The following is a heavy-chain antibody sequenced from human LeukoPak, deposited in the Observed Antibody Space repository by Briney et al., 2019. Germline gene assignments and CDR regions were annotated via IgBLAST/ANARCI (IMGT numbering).Heavy chain of an antibody. V-gene: IGHV3-23*01. D-gene: IGHD2-15*01. J-gene: IGHJ4*02. CDR1: GFTFSSYA. CDR2: VSGSAGTT. Sequence: PGGSLRLSCAASGFTFSSYAMAWVRQAPGKGLEWVSAVSGSAGTTYYADSVKGRFTISRDNSKNTLYLQMNSLRAEDMALYYCAKGSGGSCYSSSDYWGQGTLATVSS. CDR3: AKGSGGSCYSSSDY.